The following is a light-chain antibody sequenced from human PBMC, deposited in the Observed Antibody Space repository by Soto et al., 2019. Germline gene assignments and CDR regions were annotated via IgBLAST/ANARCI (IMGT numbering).Light chain of an antibody. V-gene: IGKV3-15*01. CDR1: QRVSSN. CDR2: GAS. Sequence: EIVMTQSPATLSVSPGERATLSCRASQRVSSNLAWYQQKPGQAPRLLIYGASTRATGIPARFSGSGSATEFTLTISSLQSEDFAVYYCQQYNNWPPLTVGGGTKVEIK. J-gene: IGKJ4*01. CDR3: QQYNNWPPLT.